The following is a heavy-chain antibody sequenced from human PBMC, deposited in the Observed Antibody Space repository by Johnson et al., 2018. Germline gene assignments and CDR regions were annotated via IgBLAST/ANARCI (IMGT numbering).Heavy chain of an antibody. J-gene: IGHJ3*02. CDR3: SKSPWIYDSRNFDI. V-gene: IGHV3-23*04. Sequence: VQLVESGGGLVQPGGSLRLSCAASGFTFSNYAMGWVRQAPGKGLECVSGISGSGSGTYHADSVKGRFTISRDNSKNTLYLQMNSLRAEDTAIYYWSKSPWIYDSRNFDIWGQGTMVTVSS. CDR1: GFTFSNYA. D-gene: IGHD3-22*01. CDR2: ISGSGSGT.